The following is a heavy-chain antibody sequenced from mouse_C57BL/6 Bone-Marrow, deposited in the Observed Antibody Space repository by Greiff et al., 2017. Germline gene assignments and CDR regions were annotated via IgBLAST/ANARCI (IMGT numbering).Heavy chain of an antibody. J-gene: IGHJ2*01. Sequence: VQLQQSGPELVQPGASVKISCKASGYAFSSSWMNWVKQRPGKGLEWIGRIYPGDGDTNYNGKCKGKATLTADKSSSTAYMQLSSLTSEDSAVYFCARGGPYYGSSFDYWGQGTTLTVSS. D-gene: IGHD1-1*01. CDR2: IYPGDGDT. V-gene: IGHV1-82*01. CDR3: ARGGPYYGSSFDY. CDR1: GYAFSSSW.